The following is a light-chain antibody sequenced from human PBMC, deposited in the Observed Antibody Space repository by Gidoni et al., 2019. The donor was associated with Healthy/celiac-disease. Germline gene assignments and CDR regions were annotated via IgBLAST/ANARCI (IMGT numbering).Light chain of an antibody. V-gene: IGKV3-11*01. CDR3: QQRSNWPPWT. CDR1: QSVSSY. Sequence: EIVLTHSPATLSLSPGERATPSCSASQSVSSYLAWYQQKPRQAPRLLLYDASNRATGIPARFSGSGSGTDFTLTISSLEPEDFAVYYCQQRSNWPPWTFXQXTKVEIK. J-gene: IGKJ1*01. CDR2: DAS.